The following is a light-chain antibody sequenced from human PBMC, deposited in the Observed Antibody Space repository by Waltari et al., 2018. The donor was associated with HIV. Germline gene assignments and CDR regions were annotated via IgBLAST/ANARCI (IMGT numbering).Light chain of an antibody. J-gene: IGLJ2*01. Sequence: SSELTQDPAVSVALGQTVRITCQGDSLRSYYASWYQQKPGQAPLLVIYGKNNRPSGIPDRFPGSSSGRTASLTITGAQADDEADYYCNARDSSNNHPVVFGGGTKLIVL. CDR3: NARDSSNNHPVV. V-gene: IGLV3-19*01. CDR2: GKN. CDR1: SLRSYY.